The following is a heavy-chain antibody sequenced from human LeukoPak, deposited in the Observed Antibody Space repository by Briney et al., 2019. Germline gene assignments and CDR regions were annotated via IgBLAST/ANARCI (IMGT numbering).Heavy chain of an antibody. J-gene: IGHJ4*02. CDR1: GFTFSSYG. Sequence: GGSLRLSCAATGFTFSSYGMHWVRQARGKGMEWVAFIRYDGSNKYYADSVKGRFTISRDNSKNTLYLQMNSLRAEDTAVYYCAKDPAPGDSYGYGYYFDYWGQGTLVTVSS. V-gene: IGHV3-30*02. D-gene: IGHD5-18*01. CDR2: IRYDGSNK. CDR3: AKDPAPGDSYGYGYYFDY.